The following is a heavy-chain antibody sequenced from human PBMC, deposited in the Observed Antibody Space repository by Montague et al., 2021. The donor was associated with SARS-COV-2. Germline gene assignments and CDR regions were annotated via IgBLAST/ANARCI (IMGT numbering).Heavy chain of an antibody. Sequence: SLRLSCAASGFTFSNYGMRWVRQAPGKGLEWVSRITSNGTATSYADSVKGRFTISRDNSKNTLYLQMNSLRAEDTAVYYCARGRGGGSDCDDLDTWGQGTLVTVSS. J-gene: IGHJ3*02. D-gene: IGHD2-15*01. CDR2: ITSNGTAT. CDR1: GFTFSNYG. V-gene: IGHV3-23*01. CDR3: ARGRGGGSDCDDLDT.